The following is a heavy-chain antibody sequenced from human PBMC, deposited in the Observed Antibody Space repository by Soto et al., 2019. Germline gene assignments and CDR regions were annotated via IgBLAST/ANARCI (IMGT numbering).Heavy chain of an antibody. CDR3: ARDSPPDYYDSSGYSYFDY. J-gene: IGHJ4*02. CDR1: GFTFSNAL. Sequence: PGGSLRLSCAASGFTFSNALMSWVRQSPGKGLEWVAVIWYDGSNRYYADSVKGRFTISRDNSKNTLYLQMNSLRAEDTAVYYCARDSPPDYYDSSGYSYFDYWGQGTLVTVSS. V-gene: IGHV3-33*08. D-gene: IGHD3-22*01. CDR2: IWYDGSNR.